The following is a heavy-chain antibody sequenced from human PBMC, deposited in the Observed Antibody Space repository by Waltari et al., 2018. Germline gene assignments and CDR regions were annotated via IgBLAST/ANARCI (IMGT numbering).Heavy chain of an antibody. J-gene: IGHJ4*02. CDR3: VAAADNFDY. CDR2: INTDGSRT. D-gene: IGHD6-13*01. V-gene: IGHV3-74*01. Sequence: EVQLVESGGGLVQPGGSLRLSCAASGFTFSSYWMHWVRQAPGKGLVWVARINTDGSRTSYADSVKGRFTISRDNAKNTLYLQMNSLRVEDTAVYYCVAAADNFDYWGQGTLVTVSS. CDR1: GFTFSSYW.